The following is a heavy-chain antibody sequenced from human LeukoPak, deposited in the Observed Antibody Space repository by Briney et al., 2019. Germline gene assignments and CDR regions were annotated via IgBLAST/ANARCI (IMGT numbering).Heavy chain of an antibody. J-gene: IGHJ3*02. CDR1: GFTFSDYY. CDR2: ISSSGSTI. Sequence: KPGRSLRLSCAASGFTFSDYYMSWIRRAPGKGLEWVSYISSSGSTIYYADSVKGRFTISRDNAKNSLYLQMNSLRAEDTAVYYCARDRATAPGIGELRAFDIWGQGTMVTVSS. CDR3: ARDRATAPGIGELRAFDI. D-gene: IGHD3-10*01. V-gene: IGHV3-11*01.